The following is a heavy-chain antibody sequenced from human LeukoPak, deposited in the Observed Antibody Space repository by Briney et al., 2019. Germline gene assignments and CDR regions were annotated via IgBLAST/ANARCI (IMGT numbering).Heavy chain of an antibody. CDR3: ARHERIFGVVRNSNFDY. CDR1: GYSISSGYY. Sequence: SETLSLTCAVSGYSISSGYYWGWIRQPPGKGLEWIGSIHHSGSTYYNPSLKSRVTISVDTSKNQFSLKLSSVTAADTAVYYCARHERIFGVVRNSNFDYWGQGTLVTVSS. CDR2: IHHSGST. V-gene: IGHV4-38-2*01. D-gene: IGHD3-3*01. J-gene: IGHJ4*02.